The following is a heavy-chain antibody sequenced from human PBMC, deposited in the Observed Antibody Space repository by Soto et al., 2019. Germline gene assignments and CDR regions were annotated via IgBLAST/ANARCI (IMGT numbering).Heavy chain of an antibody. CDR1: GGTISGYY. V-gene: IGHV4-4*07. Sequence: SETLSVTCSVSGGTISGYYWTWILQPAGKGLEWIGRIYSSGNTKYNPSLQSRVTMSLETYNNQFSLRLTSVNAADTAVYYCARGQRFSDRFDPWGQGTLVTVSS. D-gene: IGHD3-3*01. CDR3: ARGQRFSDRFDP. J-gene: IGHJ5*02. CDR2: IYSSGNT.